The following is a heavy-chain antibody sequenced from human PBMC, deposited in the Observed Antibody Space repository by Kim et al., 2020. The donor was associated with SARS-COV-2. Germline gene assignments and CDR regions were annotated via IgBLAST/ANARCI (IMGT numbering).Heavy chain of an antibody. CDR1: GFNFGDYA. Sequence: GGSLRLSCAVSGFNFGDYAMHWVRQTPGTGLEWVAGISWNNMSIVYADSVKGRFTVSRDNAKDSLYLEMNNLRGEDTAFYYCVQLGGWLGLAYCGASNCDDHWGQGTLVTVSS. D-gene: IGHD2-21*01. V-gene: IGHV3-9*01. CDR3: VQLGGWLGLAYCGASNCDDH. CDR2: ISWNNMSI. J-gene: IGHJ4*02.